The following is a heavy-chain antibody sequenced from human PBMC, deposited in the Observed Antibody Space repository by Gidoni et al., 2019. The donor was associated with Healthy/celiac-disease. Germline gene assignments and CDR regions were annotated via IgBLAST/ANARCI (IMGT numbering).Heavy chain of an antibody. CDR1: GFTFGAYA. CDR2: IRSKAYGGTT. V-gene: IGHV3-49*04. CDR3: TRSPSYYYDSSGHIDY. Sequence: EVQLVEAGGGLVQPGRSLRLSCTASGFTFGAYAMSWVRQAPGKGLEWVGFIRSKAYGGTTEYAASVKGRFTISRDDSKSIAYLQMNSLKTEDTAVYYCTRSPSYYYDSSGHIDYWGQGTLVTVSS. J-gene: IGHJ4*02. D-gene: IGHD3-22*01.